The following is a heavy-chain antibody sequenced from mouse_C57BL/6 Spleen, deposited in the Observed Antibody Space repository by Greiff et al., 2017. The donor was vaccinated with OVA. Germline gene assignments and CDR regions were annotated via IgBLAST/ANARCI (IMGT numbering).Heavy chain of an antibody. V-gene: IGHV1-7*01. CDR3: AREGNWDLYYFDY. CDR2: INPSSGYT. D-gene: IGHD4-1*01. CDR1: GYTFTSYW. Sequence: QVHVKQSGAELAKPGASVKLSCKASGYTFTSYWMHWVKQRPGQGLEWIGYINPSSGYTKYNQKFKDKATLTADKSSSTAYMQLSSLTSEDSAVYFCAREGNWDLYYFDYWGQGTTLTVSS. J-gene: IGHJ2*01.